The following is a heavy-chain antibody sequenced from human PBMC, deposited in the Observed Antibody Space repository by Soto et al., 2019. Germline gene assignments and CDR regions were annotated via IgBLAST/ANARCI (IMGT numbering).Heavy chain of an antibody. D-gene: IGHD1-26*01. CDR1: GFTLSNYG. CDR2: ISSGSNSI. CDR3: ARARGEWELLPFDY. V-gene: IGHV3-48*02. Sequence: EVQLVESGGGLVQPGGSLRLSFAASGFTLSNYGMNWVRQAPGKGLEWVSYISSGSNSIYYADSVKGRFTISRDNAKKSLYLQMNSLRDEDTAVYYCARARGEWELLPFDYWGQGTLLTVSS. J-gene: IGHJ4*02.